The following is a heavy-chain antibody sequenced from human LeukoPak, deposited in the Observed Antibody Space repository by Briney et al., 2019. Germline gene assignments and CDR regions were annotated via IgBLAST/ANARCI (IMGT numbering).Heavy chain of an antibody. J-gene: IGHJ1*01. Sequence: SETLSLTCTVSGYSISSGYHWGWIRPPPGKGLEWIWSIYHSGSTYYNPSLKSRVTISVDTSKNPFSLKLRSVTAADTAVYYCARVVQSTDSSGFYLPEYFQHWGQGTLVTVSS. V-gene: IGHV4-38-2*02. CDR3: ARVVQSTDSSGFYLPEYFQH. CDR2: IYHSGST. D-gene: IGHD3-22*01. CDR1: GYSISSGYH.